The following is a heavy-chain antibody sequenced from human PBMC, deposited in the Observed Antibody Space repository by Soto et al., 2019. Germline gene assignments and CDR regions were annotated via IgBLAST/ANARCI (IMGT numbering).Heavy chain of an antibody. CDR1: GFTVSGSA. CDR2: IRSKTNSYAT. D-gene: IGHD3-16*02. J-gene: IGHJ3*02. CDR3: TSPLGGLSFPRAFDI. V-gene: IGHV3-73*01. Sequence: EVQLVESGGGLVQPGGSLKLSCAASGFTVSGSAVHWVRQASGKGLEWVGRIRSKTNSYATAYAASVKGRFTISRDDSKDTGEFEKKRLETGGTGVYLCTSPLGGLSFPRAFDIWGQGTMVTVSS.